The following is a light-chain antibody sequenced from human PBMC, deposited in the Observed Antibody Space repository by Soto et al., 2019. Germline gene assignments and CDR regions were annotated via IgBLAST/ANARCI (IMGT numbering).Light chain of an antibody. CDR1: QSVSSSY. CDR3: QQYDNWLTGT. CDR2: GAS. J-gene: IGKJ1*01. V-gene: IGKV3-20*01. Sequence: EIVLTQSPGTLSLAPGGRSTLSGRASQSVSSSYLAWYQEKPAQAPXLXXYGASSSATGIPDRFSGSGSGTDFTLTIRSLQSEDFAVYYCQQYDNWLTGTFGQGTKVDI.